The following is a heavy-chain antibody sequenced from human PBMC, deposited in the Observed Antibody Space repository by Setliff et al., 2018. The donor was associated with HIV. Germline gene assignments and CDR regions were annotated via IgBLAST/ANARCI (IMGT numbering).Heavy chain of an antibody. Sequence: PGGSLRLSCAASGFTFSSYAMSWLRQAPGKGLEWVSAISNSGGNTYYADSVKGRFTISRGNSENTLYLQMNSLRPEDTAIYYCAKEVPYSNGFMYFDYWGQGTLVTVS. J-gene: IGHJ4*02. CDR3: AKEVPYSNGFMYFDY. D-gene: IGHD3-22*01. V-gene: IGHV3-23*01. CDR2: ISNSGGNT. CDR1: GFTFSSYA.